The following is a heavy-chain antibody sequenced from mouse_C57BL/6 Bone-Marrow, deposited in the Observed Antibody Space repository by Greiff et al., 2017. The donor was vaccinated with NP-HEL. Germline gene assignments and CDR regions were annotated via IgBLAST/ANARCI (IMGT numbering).Heavy chain of an antibody. J-gene: IGHJ4*01. CDR1: GYTFTDYE. D-gene: IGHD2-14*01. V-gene: IGHV1-15*01. CDR2: IDPETGGT. Sequence: QVQLQQSGAELVRPGASVTLSCKASGYTFTDYEMHWVKQTPVHGLEWIGAIDPETGGTAYNQKFKGKAILTADKSSSTAYMELRSLTSEDSAVYYCKARRIDAMDYWGQETSVTVSS. CDR3: KARRIDAMDY.